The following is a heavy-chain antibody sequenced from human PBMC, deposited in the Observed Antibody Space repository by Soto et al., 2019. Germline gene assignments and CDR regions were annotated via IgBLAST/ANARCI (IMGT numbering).Heavy chain of an antibody. J-gene: IGHJ2*01. D-gene: IGHD3-10*01. CDR1: GGSFRDYY. CDR2: IHHSGST. CDR3: AREVPSRYFAL. Sequence: QVRLQQWGAGLLKPSETLPLTCAVYGGSFRDYYWSWIRQPPGKGLEWIGEIHHSGSTNYNPSLKSRFTRSVDTSRHHSSLKLNSVTAAATAVYYCAREVPSRYFALWGRGTPVVVSS. V-gene: IGHV4-34*01.